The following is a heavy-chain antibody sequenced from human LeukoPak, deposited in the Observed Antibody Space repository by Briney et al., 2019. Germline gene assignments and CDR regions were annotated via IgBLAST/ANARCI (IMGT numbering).Heavy chain of an antibody. CDR1: GASISSGDYY. J-gene: IGHJ3*02. V-gene: IGHV4-30-4*01. CDR2: IYYSGST. CDR3: ASNRPSQQLVLAFDI. Sequence: KPSQTLSLACTVSGASISSGDYYWGWIRQPPGKGLGWIGYIYYSGSTYYNPSLKSRVTISVDTSKNQFSLKLSSVTAADTAVYYCASNRPSQQLVLAFDIWGQGTMVTVSS. D-gene: IGHD6-13*01.